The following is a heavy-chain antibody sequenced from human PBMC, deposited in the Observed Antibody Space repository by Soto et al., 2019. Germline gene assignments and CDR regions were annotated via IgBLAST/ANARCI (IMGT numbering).Heavy chain of an antibody. J-gene: IGHJ4*02. D-gene: IGHD1-26*01. V-gene: IGHV4-4*07. Sequence: PSETLSLTCAVSGAFISTYYWSWIRQPAGKGLEWIGRIYTNGGTDYNPSLKSRVTMSVDTSKNQFSLKLSSVTAADTAVHYCAREKHYSDIYPALFDFWGQGALVTVSS. CDR1: GAFISTYY. CDR2: IYTNGGT. CDR3: AREKHYSDIYPALFDF.